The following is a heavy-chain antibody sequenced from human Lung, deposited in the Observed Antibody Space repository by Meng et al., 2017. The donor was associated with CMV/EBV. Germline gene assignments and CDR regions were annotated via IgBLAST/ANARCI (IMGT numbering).Heavy chain of an antibody. Sequence: GEXXRISCVVSRFSFSSYNMNWVRQPPGKALEWVASISTTSSYTYYADSLKGRFTISRDNAKNSLYLQMNNVRAEDTAVYYCAREGYDYDSGNYYYYFDRWXQGTLVTVSS. J-gene: IGHJ4*02. CDR3: AREGYDYDSGNYYYYFDR. CDR1: RFSFSSYN. D-gene: IGHD3-10*01. CDR2: ISTTSSYT. V-gene: IGHV3-21*01.